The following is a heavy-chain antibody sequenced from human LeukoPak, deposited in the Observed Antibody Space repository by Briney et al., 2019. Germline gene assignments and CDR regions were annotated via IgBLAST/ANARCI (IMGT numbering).Heavy chain of an antibody. V-gene: IGHV3-23*01. CDR1: GFTFSSYA. J-gene: IGHJ5*02. CDR2: ISGSGGST. CDR3: AKWGEDCSSTSCYGWFDP. Sequence: GGSLRLSCAASGFTFSSYAMSWVRQAPGKGLEWVSAISGSGGSTYYADSVKGRFTISRDNSKNTLYLQMNSLRAEDTAVYYCAKWGEDCSSTSCYGWFDPWGQGTLVTVSS. D-gene: IGHD2-2*01.